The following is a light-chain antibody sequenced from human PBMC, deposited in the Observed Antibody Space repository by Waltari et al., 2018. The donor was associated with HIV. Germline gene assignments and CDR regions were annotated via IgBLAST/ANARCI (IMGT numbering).Light chain of an antibody. CDR2: DCT. CDR1: SSDVGGYNY. Sequence: QSALTQPPSASGSPGQSVTISCTGTSSDVGGYNYVSWYQPLPGSAPKLMIYDCTNRPSRVTDRSSASKSGNTSSLTVSGLQAEDESDYFCSSYSGSNTLVFGGGTKLTVL. V-gene: IGLV2-8*01. CDR3: SSYSGSNTLV. J-gene: IGLJ2*01.